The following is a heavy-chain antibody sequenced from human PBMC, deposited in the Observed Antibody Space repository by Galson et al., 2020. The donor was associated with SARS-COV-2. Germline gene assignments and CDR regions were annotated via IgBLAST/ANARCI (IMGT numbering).Heavy chain of an antibody. J-gene: IGHJ4*02. CDR1: GFSFSSYA. D-gene: IGHD5-12*01. CDR3: AKTGGGGYAGGLDS. V-gene: IGHV3-33*06. CDR2: IWYDGSNS. Sequence: GGSLRLSCAASGFSFSSYAMHWVRQAPGKGLEWVAVIWYDGSNSDFADSVKGRFAISRDNSDNTLYLQMNSLRAEDTAVYYCAKTGGGGYAGGLDSWGQGTLVTVSS.